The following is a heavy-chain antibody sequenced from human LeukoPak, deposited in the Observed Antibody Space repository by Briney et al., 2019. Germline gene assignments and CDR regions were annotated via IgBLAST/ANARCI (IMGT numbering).Heavy chain of an antibody. J-gene: IGHJ4*02. CDR2: IYYSGST. CDR1: GGSISSYY. CDR3: ARGGNYGDYDGYFDY. Sequence: SETLSLTCTVSGGSISSYYWSWIRQPPGKGLEWIGYIYYSGSTNYNPSLRSRVTISVDTSKNQFSLKLSSVTAADTAVYYCARGGNYGDYDGYFDYWGQGTLVAVSS. D-gene: IGHD4-17*01. V-gene: IGHV4-59*08.